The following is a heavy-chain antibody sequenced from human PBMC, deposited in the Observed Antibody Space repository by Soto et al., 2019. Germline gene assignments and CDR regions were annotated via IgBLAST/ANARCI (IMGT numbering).Heavy chain of an antibody. CDR3: ARGLDWNYDNWFDP. J-gene: IGHJ5*02. CDR1: GFTFSSYG. CDR2: IWYDGSNK. Sequence: PGGSLRLSWAASGFTFSSYGMHWVRQATGKGLEWVAVIWYDGSNKYYADSVKGRFTISRDNSKNTLYLQMNSLRAEDTAVYYCARGLDWNYDNWFDPWGQGTLVTVSS. V-gene: IGHV3-33*01. D-gene: IGHD1-7*01.